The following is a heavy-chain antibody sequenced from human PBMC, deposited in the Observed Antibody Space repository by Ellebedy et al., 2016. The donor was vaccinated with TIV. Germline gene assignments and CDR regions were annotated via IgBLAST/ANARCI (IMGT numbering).Heavy chain of an antibody. Sequence: GESLKISCKGSGYTFTRHWLGWVRQMPGKGLEWMGLVYPDDSDVRYSPSFHGQVTISADKSISTAYLQWSGLKASDTAMYYCARLCASGIYDAFDIWGQGTMVTVSS. CDR2: VYPDDSDV. J-gene: IGHJ3*02. V-gene: IGHV5-51*01. CDR3: ARLCASGIYDAFDI. CDR1: GYTFTRHW. D-gene: IGHD1-1*01.